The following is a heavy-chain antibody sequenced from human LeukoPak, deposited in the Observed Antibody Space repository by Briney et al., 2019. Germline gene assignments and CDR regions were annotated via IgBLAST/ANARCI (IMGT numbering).Heavy chain of an antibody. CDR1: EFSVGSNY. D-gene: IGHD3-22*01. Sequence: PGGSLRLSCAASEFSVGSNYMTWVRQAPGKGLEWVAFIRYDGSNKYYADSVKGRFTISRDNSKNTLYLQMNSLRAEDTAVYYCAKSGSSGYYYVFDYWGQGTLVTVSS. V-gene: IGHV3-30*02. J-gene: IGHJ4*02. CDR3: AKSGSSGYYYVFDY. CDR2: IRYDGSNK.